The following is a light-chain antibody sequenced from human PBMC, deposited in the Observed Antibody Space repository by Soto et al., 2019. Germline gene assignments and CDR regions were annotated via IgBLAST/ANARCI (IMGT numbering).Light chain of an antibody. CDR2: GAS. Sequence: EIVLTQSPGTLSLSPGERANLSCRASQSVSSSYLAWYQQKPGQAPRLLIYGASSRATGIPDRFSGSGSGTDFTLIISSLEPEDFAVYYCRQYGSSPPITFGQGTRLEIK. CDR1: QSVSSSY. V-gene: IGKV3-20*01. J-gene: IGKJ5*01. CDR3: RQYGSSPPIT.